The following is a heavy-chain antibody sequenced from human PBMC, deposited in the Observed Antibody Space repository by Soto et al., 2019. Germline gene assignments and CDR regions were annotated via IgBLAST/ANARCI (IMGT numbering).Heavy chain of an antibody. D-gene: IGHD2-15*01. J-gene: IGHJ5*02. CDR2: VSNSGTST. Sequence: EVQLLESGGGLAQPGESLTLSCAASGFMFSGYAMSWFRQAPGKGLEWVSAVSNSGTSTSYADSVKGRFTISRDNSKNTLYLQMSSLGAEDTALYYCVKDLAASGWFDPWGQGNLVIVSS. CDR3: VKDLAASGWFDP. V-gene: IGHV3-23*01. CDR1: GFMFSGYA.